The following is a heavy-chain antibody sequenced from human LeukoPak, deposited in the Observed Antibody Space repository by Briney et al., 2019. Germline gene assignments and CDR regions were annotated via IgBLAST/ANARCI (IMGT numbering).Heavy chain of an antibody. CDR1: GGSINHYY. V-gene: IGHV4-59*01. Sequence: SGTLSLTCTVSGGSINHYYWSWIRQPPGKGLEWIGYSYNIESTNYNPSLKSRVTISVDTSRNRFSLKLSSVTAADTAMYYCARDNQWLNAFDIWGQGTMVTVSS. CDR2: SYNIEST. D-gene: IGHD3-22*01. J-gene: IGHJ3*02. CDR3: ARDNQWLNAFDI.